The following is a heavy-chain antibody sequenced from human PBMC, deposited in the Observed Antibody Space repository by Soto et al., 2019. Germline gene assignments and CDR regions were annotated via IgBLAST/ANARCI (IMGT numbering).Heavy chain of an antibody. J-gene: IGHJ6*02. CDR2: INHSGST. V-gene: IGHV4-34*01. CDR1: GGSFSGYY. D-gene: IGHD3-3*01. Sequence: SETLSLTCAVYGGSFSGYYWSWIRQPPGKGLEWIGEINHSGSTNYNPSLKSRVTISVDTSKNQFSLKLSSVTAADTAVYYCARFSSDYYYYGMDVWGQGTTVT. CDR3: ARFSSDYYYYGMDV.